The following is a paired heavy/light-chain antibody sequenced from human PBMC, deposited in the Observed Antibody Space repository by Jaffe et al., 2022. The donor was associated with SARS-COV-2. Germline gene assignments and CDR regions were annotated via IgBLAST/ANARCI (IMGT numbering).Heavy chain of an antibody. CDR2: VTGRGTST. CDR3: VKGAGDTTMLRELHY. CDR1: GFTFINYA. J-gene: IGHJ4*02. Sequence: EMQLVESGGGLVQPGGSLRLSCAASGFTFINYAMTWVRQAPGKGLEWVSTVTGRGTSTYYAESVKGRLTTSRDNSKNTLYLQMSGLRAEDTALYYCVKGAGDTTMLRELHYWGQGTLVTVSS. D-gene: IGHD5-18*01. V-gene: IGHV3-23*04.
Light chain of an antibody. CDR3: QSYDASLTGSYV. V-gene: IGLV1-40*01. CDR2: GNG. Sequence: QSVLTQPPSVSGAPGQRVTISCTGGSSNIGAGYAVHWYQQLPGTAPKLLIYGNGYRPSGVPDRFSGSNSGTSASLAITGLQAEDEADYYCQSYDASLTGSYVFGTGTHVTVL. J-gene: IGLJ1*01. CDR1: SSNIGAGYA.